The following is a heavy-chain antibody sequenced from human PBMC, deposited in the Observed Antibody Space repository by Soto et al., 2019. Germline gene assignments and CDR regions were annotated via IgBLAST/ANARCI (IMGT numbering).Heavy chain of an antibody. CDR3: AREENCSDGVCYSEYFQR. Sequence: QVQLVQSGAEVKKPGASVKVSCKASGYIFTAYSMHWVRQAPGQGLEWMGVVNPSGGSTNYAQKFRCRIPTTRDTSTSTVYMDLSSLTSEDTAVYYCAREENCSDGVCYSEYFQRWGQGTLVTVSS. CDR1: GYIFTAYS. CDR2: VNPSGGST. J-gene: IGHJ1*01. D-gene: IGHD2-15*01. V-gene: IGHV1-46*01.